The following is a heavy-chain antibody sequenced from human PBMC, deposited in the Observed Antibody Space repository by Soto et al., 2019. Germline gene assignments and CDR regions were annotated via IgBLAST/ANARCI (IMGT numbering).Heavy chain of an antibody. D-gene: IGHD1-26*01. CDR2: IYSGGST. V-gene: IGHV3-53*04. CDR3: ARGNSGSSPYYYYGMDV. CDR1: GFTVSSNY. J-gene: IGHJ6*02. Sequence: GGSLRLSCAASGFTVSSNYMSWVRQAPGKGLEWVSVIYSGGSTYYADSVKGRFTISRHNSKNTLYLQMNSLRAEDTAVYYCARGNSGSSPYYYYGMDVWGQGTTVTVSS.